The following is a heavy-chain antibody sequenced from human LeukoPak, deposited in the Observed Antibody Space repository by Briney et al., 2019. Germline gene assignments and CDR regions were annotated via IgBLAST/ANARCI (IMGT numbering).Heavy chain of an antibody. D-gene: IGHD3-3*01. Sequence: PSETLSLTCTVSGGSIGTYYWAWIRQSPGKGMEWIGYIHYRGSTNYNPSLKSRVTISVDTSKNQFSLKLSSVTAADTAVYFCARHGQGAVMPFDYWGQGTLVAVSS. CDR3: ARHGQGAVMPFDY. CDR1: GGSIGTYY. V-gene: IGHV4-59*08. J-gene: IGHJ4*02. CDR2: IHYRGST.